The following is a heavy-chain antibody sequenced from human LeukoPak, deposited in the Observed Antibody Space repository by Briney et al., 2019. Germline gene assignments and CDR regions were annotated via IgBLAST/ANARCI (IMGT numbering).Heavy chain of an antibody. V-gene: IGHV1-18*01. CDR2: ISAYNGNT. J-gene: IGHJ4*02. Sequence: GASVKVSCKASGYTFTSYGISWVRQAPGQGLEWMGWISAYNGNTNYAQKLQGRVTMTTDTSTSTAYMELRSLRSDDTAVYYCARVGAKGDYGDEIDYWGQGTLVTVSS. CDR3: ARVGAKGDYGDEIDY. CDR1: GYTFTSYG. D-gene: IGHD4-17*01.